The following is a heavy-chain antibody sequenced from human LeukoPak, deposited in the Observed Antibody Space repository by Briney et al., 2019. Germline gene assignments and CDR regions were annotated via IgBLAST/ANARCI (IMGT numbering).Heavy chain of an antibody. D-gene: IGHD2-2*01. CDR3: ATRDQPLYYFDY. V-gene: IGHV1-24*01. CDR2: FDPEDGET. J-gene: IGHJ4*02. Sequence: ASVKVSCKVSGYTLTELSMHWVRQAPGKGLEWMGGFDPEDGETIYAQKFQGRVTMTEDTSTDTAYMELSSLRSEDTAVYYCATRDQPLYYFDYWGQGTLVTVSS. CDR1: GYTLTELS.